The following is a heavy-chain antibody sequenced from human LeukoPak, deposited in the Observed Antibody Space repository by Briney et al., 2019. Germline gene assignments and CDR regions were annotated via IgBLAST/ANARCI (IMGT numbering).Heavy chain of an antibody. V-gene: IGHV3-7*01. CDR1: GITLSVYW. Sequence: PGGSLRLSCAAPGITLSVYWMSWVRQAPGKGLEWVANINQDGSDKYYVDSVKGRFTISRDNAKRSLYLQMNSLRAEDTAVYYCARDLFSYGANQDDFWGQGTLVTVSS. D-gene: IGHD5-18*01. CDR3: ARDLFSYGANQDDF. J-gene: IGHJ4*02. CDR2: INQDGSDK.